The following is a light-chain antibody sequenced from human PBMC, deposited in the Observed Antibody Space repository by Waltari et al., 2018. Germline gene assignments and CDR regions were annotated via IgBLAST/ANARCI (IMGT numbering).Light chain of an antibody. CDR3: QTWGTGIHVV. CDR2: LNSDGSH. Sequence: QAEEGPRFLMKLNSDGSHTKGDEIPDRFSGSSSGPGRYLTISSLQSEDEADYYCQTWGTGIHVVFGGGTKLTVL. J-gene: IGLJ2*01. V-gene: IGLV4-69*01.